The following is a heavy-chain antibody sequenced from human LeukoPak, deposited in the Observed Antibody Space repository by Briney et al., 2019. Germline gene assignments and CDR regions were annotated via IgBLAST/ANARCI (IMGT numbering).Heavy chain of an antibody. V-gene: IGHV3-48*04. CDR1: GFTFSDYI. Sequence: GGSLRLSCAASGFTFSDYIINWVRQAPGKGLEWISYISSSGGTIYYADSVKGRFTVSRDNAKNSLYLQMNRLRAEDTAVYYCARDSRTYGDYYFDYWGQGTLVTVSS. CDR2: ISSSGGTI. J-gene: IGHJ4*02. D-gene: IGHD4-17*01. CDR3: ARDSRTYGDYYFDY.